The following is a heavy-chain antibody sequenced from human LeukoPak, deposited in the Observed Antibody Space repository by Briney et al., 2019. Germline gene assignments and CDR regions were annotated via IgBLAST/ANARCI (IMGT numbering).Heavy chain of an antibody. CDR3: AKVSTVTPYFDY. CDR2: ISGSGGST. CDR1: RFTFSSYA. Sequence: GGSLRLSCAASRFTFSSYAMSWVRQAPGKGLEWVSAISGSGGSTYYADSAKGRFTISRDNSKNTLYLQMNSLRAEDTAVYYCAKVSTVTPYFDYWGQGTLVTVCS. D-gene: IGHD4-17*01. J-gene: IGHJ4*02. V-gene: IGHV3-23*01.